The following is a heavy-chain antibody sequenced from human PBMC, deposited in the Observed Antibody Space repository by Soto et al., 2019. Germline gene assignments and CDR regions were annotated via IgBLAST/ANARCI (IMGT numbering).Heavy chain of an antibody. J-gene: IGHJ4*02. CDR3: ARLGSGTFFDY. V-gene: IGHV2-70*04. CDR2: VDWDDDK. Sequence: SCPTLVNPTQTLTLTCTFSGFSLSTNGMRVSWIRQPPGKALEWLARVDWDDDKFYSTSLKTRLTISKDTSKNQVVLTMTNMDPVDTATYYCARLGSGTFFDYWGQGTLVTVSS. D-gene: IGHD3-10*01. CDR1: GFSLSTNGMR.